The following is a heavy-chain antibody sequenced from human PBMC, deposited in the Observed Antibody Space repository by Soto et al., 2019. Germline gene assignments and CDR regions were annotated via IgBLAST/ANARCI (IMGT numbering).Heavy chain of an antibody. J-gene: IGHJ5*02. CDR1: GGFISSYY. V-gene: IGHV4-59*12. CDR2: IYYSGST. CDR3: ARSVFP. Sequence: SETLSLTCTVSGGFISSYYWSWIRQPPGKGLEWIGYIYYSGSTNYSPSLKSRVTISVDTSKNQFSLKLSSVTAADTAIYYCARSVFPWGQGTLVTVSS.